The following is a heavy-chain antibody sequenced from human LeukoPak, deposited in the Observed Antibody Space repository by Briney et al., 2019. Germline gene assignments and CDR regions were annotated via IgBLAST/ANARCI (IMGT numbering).Heavy chain of an antibody. CDR3: AKGKKGDGTYGPDC. V-gene: IGHV3-23*01. D-gene: IGHD1-26*01. Sequence: GGSLRLSCAASGFTFSSYAMNWVRQAPGKGLQWVSAISGSGGSTYYADSVKGRFTISRDNSKNTLFLQMNSLRAEDTAVYYCAKGKKGDGTYGPDCWGQGTLVTVSS. J-gene: IGHJ4*02. CDR1: GFTFSSYA. CDR2: ISGSGGST.